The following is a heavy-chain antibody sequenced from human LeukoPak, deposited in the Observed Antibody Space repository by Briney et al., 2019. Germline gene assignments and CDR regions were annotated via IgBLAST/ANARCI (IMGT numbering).Heavy chain of an antibody. CDR1: GFTFDDYA. D-gene: IGHD3-22*01. Sequence: GRSLRLSCAASGFTFDDYAMHWVRQAPGKGLEWVSGISWNSGSIGYADSVKGRFTISRDNAKNSLYLQMNSLRAEDTALYYCAKGGITMIYRIGTLLGSDAFDIWGQGTMVTVSS. CDR2: ISWNSGSI. J-gene: IGHJ3*02. V-gene: IGHV3-9*01. CDR3: AKGGITMIYRIGTLLGSDAFDI.